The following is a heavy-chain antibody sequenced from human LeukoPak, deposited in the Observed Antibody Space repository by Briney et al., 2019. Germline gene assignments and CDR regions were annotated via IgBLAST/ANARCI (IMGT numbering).Heavy chain of an antibody. D-gene: IGHD3-10*01. Sequence: GGSLRLSCAASGFTFSSYGMHWVRQAPGKGLEWVAVISYDGSNKYYADSVKGRFTISRDNSKNTLYLQMNSLRAEDTAVYYCAKLFLYGSGSPDYWGQGTLVTVSS. CDR1: GFTFSSYG. J-gene: IGHJ4*02. V-gene: IGHV3-30*18. CDR2: ISYDGSNK. CDR3: AKLFLYGSGSPDY.